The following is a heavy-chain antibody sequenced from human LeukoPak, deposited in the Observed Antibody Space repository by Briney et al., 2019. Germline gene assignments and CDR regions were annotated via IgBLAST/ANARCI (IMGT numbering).Heavy chain of an antibody. Sequence: GGSLRLSCAASGFTFSSYAMSWVRQAPGKGLEWVSAISGSGGSTYYADSVKGRFTISRDNSKNTLYLQTNSLRAEDTAVYYCAKGDIVVVPAANWFDPWGQGTLVTVSS. CDR3: AKGDIVVVPAANWFDP. V-gene: IGHV3-23*01. CDR2: ISGSGGST. CDR1: GFTFSSYA. D-gene: IGHD2-2*01. J-gene: IGHJ5*02.